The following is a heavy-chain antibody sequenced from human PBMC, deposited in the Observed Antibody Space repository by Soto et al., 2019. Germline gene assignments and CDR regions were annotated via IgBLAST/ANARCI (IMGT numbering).Heavy chain of an antibody. Sequence: HPGGSLRLSCAASGFTFSSYGMHWVRQAPGKGLEWVAVIWYDGSNKYYADSVKGRFTISRDNSKNTLYLQMNSLRAEDTAVYYCASSSGSYPHDAFDIWGQGTMVTVSS. CDR3: ASSSGSYPHDAFDI. CDR2: IWYDGSNK. V-gene: IGHV3-33*01. CDR1: GFTFSSYG. D-gene: IGHD1-26*01. J-gene: IGHJ3*02.